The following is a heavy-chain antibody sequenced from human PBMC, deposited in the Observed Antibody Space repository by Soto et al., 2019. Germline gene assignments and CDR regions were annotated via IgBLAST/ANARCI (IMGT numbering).Heavy chain of an antibody. V-gene: IGHV4-31*03. CDR1: GGSISRCCYY. CDR3: ARTARTILNWFDP. Sequence: PSETLXLTFTVSGGSISRCCYYWSWIRQHPGKGLEWIGYIYYSGSTYYNPSLKSRVTISVDTSKNQFSLKLSSVTAADTAVYYCARTARTILNWFDPWGQGTLVTVSS. D-gene: IGHD2-15*01. CDR2: IYYSGST. J-gene: IGHJ5*02.